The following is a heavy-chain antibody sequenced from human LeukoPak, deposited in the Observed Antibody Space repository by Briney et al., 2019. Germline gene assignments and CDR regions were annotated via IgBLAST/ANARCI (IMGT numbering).Heavy chain of an antibody. CDR1: RGTFSNYA. V-gene: IGHV1-69*13. Sequence: SVKVSCKASRGTFSNYAISWVRQAPAQGLEWMGGIIPIFGAPNYAQKLQGRVTNTADESTSTVYMELSSLRSEDTAVYYCARCKKNNYDSSGYRGDWFDPWGQGTLVTVSS. J-gene: IGHJ5*02. CDR2: IIPIFGAP. D-gene: IGHD3-22*01. CDR3: ARCKKNNYDSSGYRGDWFDP.